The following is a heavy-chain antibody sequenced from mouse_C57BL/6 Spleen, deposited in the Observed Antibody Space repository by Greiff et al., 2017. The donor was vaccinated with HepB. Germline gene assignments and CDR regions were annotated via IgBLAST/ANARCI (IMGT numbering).Heavy chain of an antibody. V-gene: IGHV1-82*01. D-gene: IGHD1-3*01. J-gene: IGHJ2*01. CDR3: ARSRSGNYCDY. CDR1: GYAFSSSW. CDR2: IYPGDGDT. Sequence: VQLQQSGPELVKPGASVKISCKASGYAFSSSWMNWVKQRPGKGLEWIGRIYPGDGDTNYNGKFKGKATLTADKSSSTAYMQLSSLTSEDSAVYFCARSRSGNYCDYWGQGTTLTVSS.